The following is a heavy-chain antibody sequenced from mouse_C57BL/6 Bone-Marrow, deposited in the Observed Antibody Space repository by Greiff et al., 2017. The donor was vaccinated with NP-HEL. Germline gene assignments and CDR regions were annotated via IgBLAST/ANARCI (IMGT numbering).Heavy chain of an antibody. D-gene: IGHD2-12*01. CDR1: GFSFTSSG. J-gene: IGHJ3*01. Sequence: VQLKESGPGLVAPSQSLSITCTVSGFSFTSSGVSWVRQPPGKGLEWLGVIWGDGSTNYHSALLSRLSINKDTSNIQVFLSLNSLQTDDAATYYCASLRRPYWGQGTLVSVSA. CDR3: ASLRRPY. V-gene: IGHV2-3*01. CDR2: IWGDGST.